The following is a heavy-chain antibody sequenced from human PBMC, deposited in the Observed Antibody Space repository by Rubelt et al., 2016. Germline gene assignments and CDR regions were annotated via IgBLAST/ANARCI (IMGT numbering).Heavy chain of an antibody. J-gene: IGHJ4*02. Sequence: QVQLQQWGAGLLKPSETLSLTCAVYGGSLSGYYWTWIRQSPGKGLEWIGEINHSGSADSKSSLKSRVTMSVDTSKNQVSRRLTSVTAADTAVYYCARLYTHGYTYWGQGVLVTVSS. CDR1: GGSLSGYY. CDR3: ARLYTHGYTY. V-gene: IGHV4-34*01. D-gene: IGHD5-18*01. CDR2: INHSGSA.